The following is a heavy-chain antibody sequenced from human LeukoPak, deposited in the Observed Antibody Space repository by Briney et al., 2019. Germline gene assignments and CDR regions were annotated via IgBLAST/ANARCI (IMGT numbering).Heavy chain of an antibody. V-gene: IGHV5-51*01. D-gene: IGHD3-9*01. Sequence: GESLKISCKGSGYSFTNYWIGWVRQMPGKRLEWMGMIYPGDSDTRYSPSFQGQVTISADKSISTAYLQWSSLEASDTAMYFCARHGSSYFEPRYNWFDPWGQGTLVTVSS. J-gene: IGHJ5*02. CDR1: GYSFTNYW. CDR2: IYPGDSDT. CDR3: ARHGSSYFEPRYNWFDP.